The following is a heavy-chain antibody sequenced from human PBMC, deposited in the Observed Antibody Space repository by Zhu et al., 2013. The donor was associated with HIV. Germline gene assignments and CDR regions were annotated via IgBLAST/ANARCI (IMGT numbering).Heavy chain of an antibody. CDR2: INPNTGAT. CDR3: ATGGGRVLRTS. CDR1: GYTFSAYF. J-gene: IGHJ1*01. Sequence: QVQLVQSGAEVKKPGASVKVSCKAAGYTFSAYFIHWVRQAPGQGLEWMGWINPNTGATNYAQKFQGRVTLTSDTSINVVYMEVSRLTSDDSTIYYCATGGGRVLRTSWGQGTRVSVSS. V-gene: IGHV1-2*02. D-gene: IGHD1-1*01.